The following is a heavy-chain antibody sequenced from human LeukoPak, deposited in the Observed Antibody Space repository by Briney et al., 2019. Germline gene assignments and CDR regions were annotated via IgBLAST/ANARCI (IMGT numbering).Heavy chain of an antibody. D-gene: IGHD4-23*01. CDR2: IIPIFGTA. V-gene: IGHV1-69*13. CDR1: GGTFSSYA. Sequence: ASVKVPCKASGGTFSSYAISWVRQAPGQGLEWMGGIIPIFGTANYAQKFQGGVTITADESTSTAYMELSSLRSEDTAVYYCARARTTVVTVNAFDIWGQGTMVTVSS. CDR3: ARARTTVVTVNAFDI. J-gene: IGHJ3*02.